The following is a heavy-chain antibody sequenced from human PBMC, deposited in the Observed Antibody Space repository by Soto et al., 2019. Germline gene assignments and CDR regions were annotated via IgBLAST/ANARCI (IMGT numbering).Heavy chain of an antibody. CDR2: INHSGST. CDR1: GGSFSGYY. CDR3: VSLATVGMDV. J-gene: IGHJ6*02. D-gene: IGHD4-17*01. V-gene: IGHV4-34*01. Sequence: QVQLQQWGAGLLKPSETLSLTCAVYGGSFSGYYWSWIRQPPGKGLEWIGEINHSGSTNYNPSLKSRVTISVDTSKNQFSLKLSSVTAADTAVYYCVSLATVGMDVWGQGTTVTVSS.